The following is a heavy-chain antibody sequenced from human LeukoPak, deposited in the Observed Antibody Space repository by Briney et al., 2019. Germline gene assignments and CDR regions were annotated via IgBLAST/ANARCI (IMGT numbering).Heavy chain of an antibody. CDR2: IYYSGGT. V-gene: IGHV4-39*07. J-gene: IGHJ4*02. D-gene: IGHD6-13*01. CDR3: ARVVRGSFTYYFDY. Sequence: SETLSLTCTVSGDSITSNNYFWGWIRQPPGRGLEWIGNIYYSGGTYYNPSLKSRVTISVDTSKNQFSLNLTSVTAADTAVYSCARVVRGSFTYYFDYWGQGTLVTVSS. CDR1: GDSITSNNYF.